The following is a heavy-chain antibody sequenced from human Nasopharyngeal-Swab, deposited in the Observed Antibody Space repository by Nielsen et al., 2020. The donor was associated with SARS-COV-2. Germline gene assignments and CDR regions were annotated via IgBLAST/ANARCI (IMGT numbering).Heavy chain of an antibody. J-gene: IGHJ4*02. CDR3: ASDYYDSGGSGH. V-gene: IGHV3-30*03. CDR1: GFTFSDYY. D-gene: IGHD3-22*01. Sequence: GESLKISCVGSGFTFSDYYMSWVRQAPGKGLDWVATLSSDARSEFYGDSVRGRFTISRDNSKNTLYVQMNSLRPEDTAVYYCASDYYDSGGSGHWGQGTLVTVSS. CDR2: LSSDARSE.